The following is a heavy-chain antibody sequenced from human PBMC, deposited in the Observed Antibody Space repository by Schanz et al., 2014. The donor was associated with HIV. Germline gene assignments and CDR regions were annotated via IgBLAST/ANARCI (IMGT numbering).Heavy chain of an antibody. Sequence: WVRQAPGKGLEWVAVISYDGVNKHFADSVKGRFTISRDNSKNTLYLQVKRLRTEDTAVYFCAKDGNLYDSRYRGKGNYYHYYGMDVWGQGTTVTVS. CDR3: AKDGNLYDSRYRGKGNYYHYYGMDV. CDR2: ISYDGVNK. D-gene: IGHD3-22*01. V-gene: IGHV3-30*18. J-gene: IGHJ6*02.